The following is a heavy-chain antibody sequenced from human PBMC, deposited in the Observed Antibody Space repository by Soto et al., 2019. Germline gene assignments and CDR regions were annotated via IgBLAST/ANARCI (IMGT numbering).Heavy chain of an antibody. J-gene: IGHJ4*02. CDR1: GFTFSSYW. V-gene: IGHV3-7*05. Sequence: EVQLVESGGGLVQPGGSLRLSCAASGFTFSSYWMSWVRQAPGKGLEWVANIKEDGSEKYDVDSVKGRFTISRDNAKNSLYLQVNSLRVEDTAVYYCARPYKSSGYYLVYFDYWGQGALVTVSS. D-gene: IGHD3-22*01. CDR3: ARPYKSSGYYLVYFDY. CDR2: IKEDGSEK.